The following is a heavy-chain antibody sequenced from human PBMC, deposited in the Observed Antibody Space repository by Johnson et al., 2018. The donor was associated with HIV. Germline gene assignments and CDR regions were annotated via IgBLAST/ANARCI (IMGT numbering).Heavy chain of an antibody. Sequence: VQLVESGGGVVQPGTSLRLSCVASGFTFSNYAMHWVRQATGKGLEWVSAIDTAGGTYYSGSVKGRFTISRENAKNSLYLQMNSLRAGDTAVYYCAKDRGSPGIPAAFDIWGQGTMVTVSS. J-gene: IGHJ3*02. CDR1: GFTFSNYA. V-gene: IGHV3-13*04. D-gene: IGHD1-26*01. CDR2: IDTAGGT. CDR3: AKDRGSPGIPAAFDI.